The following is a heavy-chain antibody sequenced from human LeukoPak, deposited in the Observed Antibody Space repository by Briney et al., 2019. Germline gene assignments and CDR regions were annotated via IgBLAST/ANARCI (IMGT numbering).Heavy chain of an antibody. CDR3: ARVYSSGYYGDYFDY. CDR1: GFIFSNYY. D-gene: IGHD5-12*01. Sequence: PGGSLRLSCTASGFIFSNYYMAWVRQPPGRGLEWISYISADAATVKYADSVEGRFTVSRDNTQNSIYLEMSSLRVDDTAVYYCARVYSSGYYGDYFDYWGQGNLVSVSS. J-gene: IGHJ4*02. V-gene: IGHV3-11*04. CDR2: ISADAATV.